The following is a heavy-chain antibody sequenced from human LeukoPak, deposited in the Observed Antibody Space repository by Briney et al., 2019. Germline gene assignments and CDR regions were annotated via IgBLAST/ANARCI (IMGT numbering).Heavy chain of an antibody. D-gene: IGHD7-27*01. J-gene: IGHJ3*02. CDR1: GFTVSSHY. CDR2: IHSGGKT. Sequence: GGSLRLSCAASGFTVSSHYMIWVRQAPGKGLEWVSVIHSGGKTYYADSVKGRFTISRDNSKNTLDLQMNSLGAEDTAVYLCAREGSLGFDAFDTWGRGTMVTVSS. V-gene: IGHV3-66*01. CDR3: AREGSLGFDAFDT.